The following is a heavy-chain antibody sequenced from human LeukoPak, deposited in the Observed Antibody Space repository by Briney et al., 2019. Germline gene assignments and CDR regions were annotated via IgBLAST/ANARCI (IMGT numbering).Heavy chain of an antibody. J-gene: IGHJ5*02. CDR1: GGSISSYY. CDR2: IYYSGNT. CDR3: ARATPPMDNTRYTMVRGVIINNWFDP. Sequence: PSETLSLTCTVSGGSISSYYWSWIRQPPGKGLEWVGYIYYSGNTNYNPSLKSRVTISVDTSKNQFSLKLSSVTAADTAVYYCARATPPMDNTRYTMVRGVIINNWFDPWGQGTLVTVSS. V-gene: IGHV4-59*12. D-gene: IGHD3-10*01.